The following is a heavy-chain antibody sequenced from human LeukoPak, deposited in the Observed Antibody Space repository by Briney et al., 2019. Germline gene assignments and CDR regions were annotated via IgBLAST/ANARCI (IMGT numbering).Heavy chain of an antibody. Sequence: ASVKVSGKASGYTFTSFYMHWVRQAPGQGLEWMGIINPSGGSTSYAQKFQGRVTMTRDTSTSTVYMELSSLRSEDTAVYYCARELYGYPFDYWGQGTLVTVSS. D-gene: IGHD5-18*01. CDR1: GYTFTSFY. V-gene: IGHV1-46*01. J-gene: IGHJ4*02. CDR3: ARELYGYPFDY. CDR2: INPSGGST.